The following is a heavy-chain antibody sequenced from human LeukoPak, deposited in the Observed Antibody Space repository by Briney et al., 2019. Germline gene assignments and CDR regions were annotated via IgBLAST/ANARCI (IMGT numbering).Heavy chain of an antibody. V-gene: IGHV4-34*01. CDR3: ARAYCSGGSCYPLKSIYYYYMDV. CDR1: GGSFSGYY. D-gene: IGHD2-15*01. CDR2: IDHSGST. Sequence: PSETLSLTCAVYGGSFSGYYWNWIRQPPGKGLEWIGGIDHSGSTNYNPSLKSLVTISVDTSKNQFSLKLTSVTAPDTAVHYSARAYCSGGSCYPLKSIYYYYMDVWGKGTPVTFSS. J-gene: IGHJ6*03.